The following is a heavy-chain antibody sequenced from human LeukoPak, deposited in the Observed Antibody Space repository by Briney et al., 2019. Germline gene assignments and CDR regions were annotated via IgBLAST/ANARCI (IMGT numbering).Heavy chain of an antibody. CDR2: IYTSGST. CDR3: ARHHVSTIFGDPLLNPRKIYYYYYYMDV. V-gene: IGHV4-4*09. Sequence: PSETLSLTCTVSGGSISSYYWSWIRQPPGKGLEWIGYIYTSGSTNYNPSLKSRVTISVDTSKNQFSLKLSSVTAADTAVYYCARHHVSTIFGDPLLNPRKIYYYYYYMDVWGKGTTVTVSS. J-gene: IGHJ6*03. D-gene: IGHD3-3*01. CDR1: GGSISSYY.